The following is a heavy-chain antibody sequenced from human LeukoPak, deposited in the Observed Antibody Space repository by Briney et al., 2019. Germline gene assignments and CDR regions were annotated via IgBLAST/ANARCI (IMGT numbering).Heavy chain of an antibody. CDR1: GGSISSYY. J-gene: IGHJ4*02. Sequence: SETLSLTCTVSGGSISSYYWSWIRHPPGKGLEGIGYIYYSGSTTYNPSLKSRVTKSVDTSKNQFSLKLSSVTAADTAVYYCARDRYSGSYRDYWGQGTLVTASS. D-gene: IGHD1-26*01. CDR2: IYYSGST. V-gene: IGHV4-59*01. CDR3: ARDRYSGSYRDY.